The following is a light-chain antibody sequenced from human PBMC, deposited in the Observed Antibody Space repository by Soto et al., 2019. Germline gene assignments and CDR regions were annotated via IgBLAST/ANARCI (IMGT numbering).Light chain of an antibody. CDR3: QQYLDIVST. Sequence: DTQMTQSPSSLSASVGDRVTISCRASQSTSNYLNWYQQKSGKAPTLLIHEATNLEAGVPSRFTGSRSVTEFTFTISNPQPEDIATYYCQQYLDIVSTFGKGTRLDIK. CDR1: QSTSNY. CDR2: EAT. V-gene: IGKV1-33*01. J-gene: IGKJ5*01.